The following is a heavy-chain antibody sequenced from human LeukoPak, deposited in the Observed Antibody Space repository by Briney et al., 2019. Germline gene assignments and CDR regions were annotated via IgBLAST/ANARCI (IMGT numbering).Heavy chain of an antibody. V-gene: IGHV5-51*01. CDR1: GYSFTSYW. D-gene: IGHD3-10*01. J-gene: IGHJ3*02. CDR2: IYPGDSDT. CDR3: ARQNYYGSGSYVGAALDI. Sequence: GESLKISCKGSGYSFTSYWIGWVRQMPGKGLEWMGIIYPGDSDTRYSPSFQGQVTISADKSISTAYLQWSSLEASDTAMYYCARQNYYGSGSYVGAALDIWGQGTMVTVSS.